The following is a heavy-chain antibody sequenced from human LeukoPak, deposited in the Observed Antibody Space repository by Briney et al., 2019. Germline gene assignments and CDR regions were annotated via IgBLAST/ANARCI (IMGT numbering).Heavy chain of an antibody. J-gene: IGHJ4*02. V-gene: IGHV4-59*01. D-gene: IGHD3-22*01. Sequence: SETLSLTCTVSGGSISSYYWSRIRQPPGKGLEWIGYIYYSGSTNYNPSLKSRVTISVDTSKNQFSLKLSSVTAADTAVYYCARGLYDSSGYYYFDYWGQGTLVTVSS. CDR3: ARGLYDSSGYYYFDY. CDR2: IYYSGST. CDR1: GGSISSYY.